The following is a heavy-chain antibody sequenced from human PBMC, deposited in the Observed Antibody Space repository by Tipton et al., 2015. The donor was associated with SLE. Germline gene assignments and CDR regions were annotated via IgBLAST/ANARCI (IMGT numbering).Heavy chain of an antibody. CDR1: GFTFSTYG. CDR3: ATRRGSGDRHYFDL. D-gene: IGHD7-27*01. Sequence: GSLRLSCAASGFTFSTYGMRWVRQSPEKGLAWVSSISGTDNSTYYADSVKGRFTISRDKNTVYLQMISLRAEDTALYYCATRRGSGDRHYFDLWGQGTLVTVSS. J-gene: IGHJ4*02. V-gene: IGHV3-23*01. CDR2: ISGTDNST.